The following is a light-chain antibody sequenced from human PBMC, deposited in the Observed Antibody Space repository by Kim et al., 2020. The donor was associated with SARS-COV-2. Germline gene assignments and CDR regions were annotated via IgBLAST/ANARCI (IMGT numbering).Light chain of an antibody. J-gene: IGLJ2*01. CDR1: ELAGKY. CDR2: QDN. Sequence: SYELTQPPSVSVSPGQTASISCSGDELAGKYACWYQQKPGQSPILLIYQDNKRPSGIPERFSGSSSVNSATLTIRETQAVDEADYYCQAWDSTTAVFGAGTKVTVL. V-gene: IGLV3-1*01. CDR3: QAWDSTTAV.